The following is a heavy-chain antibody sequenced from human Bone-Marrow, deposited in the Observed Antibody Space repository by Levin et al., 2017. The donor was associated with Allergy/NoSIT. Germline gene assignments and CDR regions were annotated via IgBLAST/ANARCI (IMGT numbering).Heavy chain of an antibody. CDR3: ARDDGSRQWLLFDY. V-gene: IGHV4-31*03. J-gene: IGHJ4*02. CDR1: GGSISSGGYY. D-gene: IGHD6-19*01. Sequence: SETLSLTCTVSGGSISSGGYYWSWIRQHPGKGLEWIGYIYYSGSTYYNPSLKSRVTISVDTSKNQFSLKLSSVTAADTTVYYCARDDGSRQWLLFDYWGQGTLVAVSS. CDR2: IYYSGST.